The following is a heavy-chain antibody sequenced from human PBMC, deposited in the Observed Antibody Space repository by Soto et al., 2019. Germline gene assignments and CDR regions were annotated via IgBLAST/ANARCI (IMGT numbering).Heavy chain of an antibody. V-gene: IGHV1-69*02. J-gene: IGHJ6*03. D-gene: IGHD3-10*01. CDR1: GGTFSSYT. Sequence: SVKVSCKASGGTFSSYTISWVRQAPGQGLEWMGRIIPILVIANYAQKCQGRVTITADKSTRTAYMELSSLRSEDTAVYYCARVISYYGSGSYYPLYYYYMVVWGKGTTVTVSS. CDR2: IIPILVIA. CDR3: ARVISYYGSGSYYPLYYYYMVV.